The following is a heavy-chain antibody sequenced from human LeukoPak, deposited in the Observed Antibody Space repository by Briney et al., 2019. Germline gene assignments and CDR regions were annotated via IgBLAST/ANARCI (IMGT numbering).Heavy chain of an antibody. Sequence: SDTLSLTCNVCGGSIARCSDYGPSIRQPPAEGVEWIGSIHYTRGTYCNPALKSRLTITADPSNNHSSLMLTFVTAADTAVYYCVRWTDEWFDPWGQGTLVTVSS. V-gene: IGHV4-39*02. CDR1: GGSIARCSDY. CDR3: VRWTDEWFDP. J-gene: IGHJ5*02. CDR2: IHYTRGT. D-gene: IGHD2-15*01.